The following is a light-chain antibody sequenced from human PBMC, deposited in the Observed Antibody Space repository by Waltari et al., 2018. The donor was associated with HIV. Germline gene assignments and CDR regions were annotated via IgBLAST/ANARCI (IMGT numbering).Light chain of an antibody. J-gene: IGLJ1*01. V-gene: IGLV1-47*01. CDR2: RDN. Sequence: QSVLTQPPSASGTPGQRVTISCSGTTSNVGSNFVSWYQQLPGPAPKLLIYRDNRRPSGVPDRFSGSKSGASASLAISGLRSEDEADYYCATWDGSLGGAYVFGAGTKVSVL. CDR3: ATWDGSLGGAYV. CDR1: TSNVGSNF.